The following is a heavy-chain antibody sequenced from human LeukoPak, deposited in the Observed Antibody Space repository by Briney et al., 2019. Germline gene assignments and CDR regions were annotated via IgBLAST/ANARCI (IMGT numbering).Heavy chain of an antibody. D-gene: IGHD1-7*01. V-gene: IGHV3-74*01. Sequence: GTSLRLSCAASGFTFSNYWMHWVRQTPGKGLVWISRIKGDGSDTSYADSVRGRFTISRDNADNTLYLQMNSLRDEDTAVYYCARDGTGTTDYWGQGILVTVSS. CDR1: GFTFSNYW. CDR3: ARDGTGTTDY. CDR2: IKGDGSDT. J-gene: IGHJ4*02.